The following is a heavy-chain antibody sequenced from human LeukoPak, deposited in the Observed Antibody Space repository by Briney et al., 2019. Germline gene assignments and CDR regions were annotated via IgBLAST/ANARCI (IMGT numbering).Heavy chain of an antibody. CDR1: GFTFSSYS. D-gene: IGHD2-15*01. CDR3: ARDRYCSGGSCYGLYYGMDV. V-gene: IGHV3-21*01. Sequence: GGSLRLSCAASGFTFSSYSMNWVRQAPGKGLEWVSSISSSSSYIYYADSVKGRFTISRDNAKNSLYLQMNSLRAEDTAVYYCARDRYCSGGSCYGLYYGMDVWGQGTTVTVSS. CDR2: ISSSSSYI. J-gene: IGHJ6*02.